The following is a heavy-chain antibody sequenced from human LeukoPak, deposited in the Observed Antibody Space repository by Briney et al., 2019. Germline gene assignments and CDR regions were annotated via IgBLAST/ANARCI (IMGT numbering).Heavy chain of an antibody. CDR2: IYPGDSHT. V-gene: IGHV5-51*01. CDR1: GYTFTNYW. CDR3: TRSPDIDILTGYSRYYFDY. J-gene: IGHJ4*02. Sequence: GESLKISCKGAGYTFTNYWIGWVRQMPGKGLGWVGVIYPGDSHTRDSPSFQGQGTISADKFSSTAFLQWNRLKALDTGIYYCTRSPDIDILTGYSRYYFDYWGQGTLVTVSS. D-gene: IGHD3-9*01.